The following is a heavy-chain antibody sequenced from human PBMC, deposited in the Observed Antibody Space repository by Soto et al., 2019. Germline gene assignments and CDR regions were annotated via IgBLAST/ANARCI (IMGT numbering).Heavy chain of an antibody. CDR2: INHSGST. CDR3: AADTVTLYYYYYGMDV. V-gene: IGHV4-34*01. J-gene: IGHJ6*02. D-gene: IGHD4-17*01. CDR1: GGSFSGYY. Sequence: TSETLSLTCAVYGGSFSGYYWSWIRQPPGKGLEWIGEINHSGSTNYNPSLKSRVTISVDTSKNQLSLELNSVTAADTAVYYCAADTVTLYYYYYGMDVWGQGTTVTVSS.